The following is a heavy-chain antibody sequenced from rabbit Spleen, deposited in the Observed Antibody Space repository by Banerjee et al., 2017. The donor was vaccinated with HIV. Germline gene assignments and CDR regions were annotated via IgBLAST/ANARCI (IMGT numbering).Heavy chain of an antibody. CDR2: IYTGDGSA. J-gene: IGHJ6*01. V-gene: IGHV1S45*01. Sequence: QEQLVESGGGLVQPEGSLTLTCTASGFSFSSSYYMCWVRQAPGKGLEWIGCIYTGDGSAYYASWAKGRFTISKASSTTVTLQMTSLTAADTATYFCARGGAGRNAPTYGLDLWGPGTLVTVS. D-gene: IGHD4-2*01. CDR3: ARGGAGRNAPTYGLDL. CDR1: GFSFSSSYY.